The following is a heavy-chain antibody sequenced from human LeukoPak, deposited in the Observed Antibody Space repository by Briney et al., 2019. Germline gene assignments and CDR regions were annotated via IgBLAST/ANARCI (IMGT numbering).Heavy chain of an antibody. J-gene: IGHJ4*02. CDR1: GFTISTYG. D-gene: IGHD3-10*01. CDR2: ISGGTT. V-gene: IGHV3-23*01. CDR3: AKSVYHSGNY. Sequence: GGSLRLSCAASGFTISTYGMSWVRQAPGRGLEWVSSISGGTTYYADSVKGRFTISRDNSKNTVSLQMNSLRAEDTAVYYCAKSVYHSGNYWGQGTLVTVSS.